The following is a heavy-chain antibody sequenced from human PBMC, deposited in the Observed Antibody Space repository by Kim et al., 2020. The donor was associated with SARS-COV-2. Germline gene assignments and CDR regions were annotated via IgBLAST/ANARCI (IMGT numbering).Heavy chain of an antibody. Sequence: GGSLRLSCAASGFTFSSYSMNWVRQAPGKGLEWVSSISSSSSYIYYAASVKGRFTISRDNAKNSLYLQMNSLSAEDTAVYYCARDWIGGSGWLHYDYYG. CDR1: GFTFSSYS. CDR3: ARDWIGGSGWLHYDYYG. J-gene: IGHJ6*01. D-gene: IGHD6-19*01. CDR2: ISSSSSYI. V-gene: IGHV3-21*01.